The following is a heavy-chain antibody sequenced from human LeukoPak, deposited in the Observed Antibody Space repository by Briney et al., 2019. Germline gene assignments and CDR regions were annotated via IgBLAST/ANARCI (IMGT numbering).Heavy chain of an antibody. CDR1: GGSISSGPYY. V-gene: IGHV4-39*01. Sequence: SETLSLTCTVSGGSISSGPYYWGWTRQPPGKGLEWIGNIYYGENTYYNPSLKSRVTISIDTSKNQFYLKLSSLTAADTAVYYCARRDDSSGYHKIFDYWGQGTLVTVSS. D-gene: IGHD3-22*01. J-gene: IGHJ4*02. CDR2: IYYGENT. CDR3: ARRDDSSGYHKIFDY.